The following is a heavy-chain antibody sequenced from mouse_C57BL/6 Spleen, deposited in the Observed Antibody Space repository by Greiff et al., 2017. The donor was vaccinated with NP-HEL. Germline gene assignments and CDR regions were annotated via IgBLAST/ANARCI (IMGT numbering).Heavy chain of an antibody. CDR2: IDPETGGT. CDR3: TRRGANWDDYFDY. V-gene: IGHV1-15*01. D-gene: IGHD4-1*01. Sequence: QVQLQQSGAELVRPGASVTLSCKASGYTFTDYEMHWVKQTPVHGLEWIGAIDPETGGTAYNQKFKGKAILTADKSSSTAYMELRSLTSEDSAVYYCTRRGANWDDYFDYWGQGTTLTVSS. J-gene: IGHJ2*01. CDR1: GYTFTDYE.